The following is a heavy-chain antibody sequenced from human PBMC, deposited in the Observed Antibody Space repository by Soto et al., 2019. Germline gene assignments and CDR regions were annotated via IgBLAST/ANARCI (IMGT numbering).Heavy chain of an antibody. CDR1: WDSFSSNGVA. CDR2: TWYRSNWSY. CDR3: ARRKSSVFNV. Sequence: SQTLSLTWAISWDSFSSNGVAWNWIRQSPSRGLEWLGRTWYRSNWSYDYAASVKSRLTVNPDTSKNQLSLQLSSVTPEDTAVYYCARRKSSVFNVSGQGTIVT. J-gene: IGHJ3*01. V-gene: IGHV6-1*01.